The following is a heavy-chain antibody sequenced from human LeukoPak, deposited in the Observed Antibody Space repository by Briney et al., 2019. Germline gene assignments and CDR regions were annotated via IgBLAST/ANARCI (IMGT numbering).Heavy chain of an antibody. D-gene: IGHD3-16*01. CDR3: ARDRIGGEEY. Sequence: GGSLRLSCAASGFTFSSYSMNWVRQAPGKGLEWVSSISSSSSYIYYADSVKGRFTISRDNAKNSLYLQMNSLRAEDTAVYFCARDRIGGEEYWGQGTLVTVSS. CDR1: GFTFSSYS. V-gene: IGHV3-21*01. J-gene: IGHJ4*02. CDR2: ISSSSSYI.